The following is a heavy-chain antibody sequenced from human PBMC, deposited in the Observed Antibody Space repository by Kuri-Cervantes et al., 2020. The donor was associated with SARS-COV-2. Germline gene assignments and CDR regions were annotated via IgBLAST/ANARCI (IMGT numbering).Heavy chain of an antibody. V-gene: IGHV1-69*13. CDR2: IIPIFGTA. CDR3: AREDYYGSGSYIPGGY. Sequence: SVKVSCKASGGTFSSYAISWVRQAPGQGLEWMGGIIPIFGTANYAQKFQGRVTITADESTSTAYMELSSLRSEDTAVYYCAREDYYGSGSYIPGGYWGQGTLVTVSS. D-gene: IGHD3-10*01. J-gene: IGHJ4*02. CDR1: GGTFSSYA.